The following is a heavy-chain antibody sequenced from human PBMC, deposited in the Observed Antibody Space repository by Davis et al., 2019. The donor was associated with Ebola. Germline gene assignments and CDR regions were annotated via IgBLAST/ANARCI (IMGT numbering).Heavy chain of an antibody. D-gene: IGHD2-2*01. CDR2: IYYSGST. V-gene: IGHV4-30-4*01. Sequence: SETLSLTCTVSGGSIRSGDYYWSWIRQPPGKGLEWIGYIYYSGSTYYNPSLKSRVTISVDTSKNQFSLKLSSVTAADTAVYYCARVGCSSTSCYGYYYGMDVWGQGTTVTVSS. J-gene: IGHJ6*02. CDR1: GGSIRSGDYY. CDR3: ARVGCSSTSCYGYYYGMDV.